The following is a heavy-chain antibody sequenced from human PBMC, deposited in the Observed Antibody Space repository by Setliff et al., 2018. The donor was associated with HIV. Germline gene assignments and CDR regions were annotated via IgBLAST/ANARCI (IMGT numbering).Heavy chain of an antibody. CDR1: GGSFSDNY. D-gene: IGHD6-19*01. CDR3: ARRQWLGAFDI. CDR2: INHSGST. Sequence: SETLSLTCAVYGGSFSDNYWSWIRQPPGKGLEWIGEINHSGSTNYNPSLKSRVTISEDTSKNQFSLKLNSVTAADTAVYYCARRQWLGAFDIWGQGTMVTVSS. V-gene: IGHV4-34*01. J-gene: IGHJ3*02.